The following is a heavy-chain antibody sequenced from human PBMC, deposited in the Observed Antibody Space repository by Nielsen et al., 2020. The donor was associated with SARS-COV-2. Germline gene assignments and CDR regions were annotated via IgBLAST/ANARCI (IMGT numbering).Heavy chain of an antibody. CDR2: INSSGGST. V-gene: IGHV1-46*01. Sequence: ASVTVSCQASGYIFTSYHIHWVREVPAQGLEWMGGINSSGGSTMYARQFQGRVTMTRDTSTITVYMELGRLRSEDTAVYYCGRKATNNAAFDIWGQGTMVSVFS. J-gene: IGHJ3*02. CDR1: GYIFTSYH. D-gene: IGHD1-1*01. CDR3: GRKATNNAAFDI.